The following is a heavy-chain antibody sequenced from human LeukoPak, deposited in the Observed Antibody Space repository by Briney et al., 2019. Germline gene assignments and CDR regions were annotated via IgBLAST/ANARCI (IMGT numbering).Heavy chain of an antibody. D-gene: IGHD2-21*01. V-gene: IGHV3-7*01. Sequence: PGGSLRLSCAASGFTFSSYWMSWVGRAPGKGLEWVATIRQDGNEKHYVDSMKGRSTIPRDNDKDSLYLQLNSLRAEDTAFYYCVRGCGRAQCPYFFDSWGQGTLVTVSS. J-gene: IGHJ4*02. CDR2: IRQDGNEK. CDR1: GFTFSSYW. CDR3: VRGCGRAQCPYFFDS.